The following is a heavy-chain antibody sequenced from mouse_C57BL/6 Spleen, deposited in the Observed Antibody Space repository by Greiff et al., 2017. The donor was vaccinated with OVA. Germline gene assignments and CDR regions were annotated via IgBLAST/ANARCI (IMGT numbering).Heavy chain of an antibody. Sequence: EVQLQQSGPELVKPGASVKISCKASGYTFTDYYMNWVKQSHGKSLEWIGDINPNNGGTSYNQKFKGKATLTVDKSSSTAYMELRSLTSEDSAVYYCARMITTRGTFAYWGQGTLVTVSA. J-gene: IGHJ3*01. CDR2: INPNNGGT. V-gene: IGHV1-26*01. D-gene: IGHD2-4*01. CDR3: ARMITTRGTFAY. CDR1: GYTFTDYY.